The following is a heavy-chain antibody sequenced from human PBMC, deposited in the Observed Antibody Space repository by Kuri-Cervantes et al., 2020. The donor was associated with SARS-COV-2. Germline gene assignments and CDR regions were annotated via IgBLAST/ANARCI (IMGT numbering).Heavy chain of an antibody. CDR2: IIPIFGTA. CDR3: ARDSPSFGYCSSTSCSAYHFDY. V-gene: IGHV1-69*13. Sequence: SVKVSCKASGGTFSSYAISWVRQAPGQGLEWMGGIIPIFGTANYAQKFQGRVTITADESTSTAYMELSSLRSEDTAVYYCARDSPSFGYCSSTSCSAYHFDYWGQGTMVTVSS. J-gene: IGHJ4*02. D-gene: IGHD2-2*01. CDR1: GGTFSSYA.